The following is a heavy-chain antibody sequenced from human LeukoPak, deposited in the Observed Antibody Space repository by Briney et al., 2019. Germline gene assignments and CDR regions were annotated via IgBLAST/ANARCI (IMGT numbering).Heavy chain of an antibody. CDR3: ARGLYYYDSSGYSDAFDI. D-gene: IGHD3-22*01. CDR1: GGSISSYY. J-gene: IGHJ3*02. V-gene: IGHV4-59*01. Sequence: SETLSLTCTVSGGSISSYYWSWIRQPPGKGLEWIGYIYYSGSTNYNPSLKSRVTISVDTSKNQFSLKLSSVTAADTAVYYCARGLYYYDSSGYSDAFDIWGQGTMVTVSS. CDR2: IYYSGST.